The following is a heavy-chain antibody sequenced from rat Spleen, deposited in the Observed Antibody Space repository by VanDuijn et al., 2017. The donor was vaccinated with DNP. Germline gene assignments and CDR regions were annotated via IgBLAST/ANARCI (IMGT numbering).Heavy chain of an antibody. Sequence: EVQLVESGGGLMQPGKSLKLSCAASGFPFSDYYMAWVRQAPEKGLEWVATISTTGSRTYYPDSVKGRFTISRDNAKSSLYLQMNSLKSEDTATYYCARQDWERFAYWGQGTLVTVSS. J-gene: IGHJ3*01. D-gene: IGHD5-1*01. CDR2: ISTTGSRT. CDR3: ARQDWERFAY. CDR1: GFPFSDYY. V-gene: IGHV5-7*01.